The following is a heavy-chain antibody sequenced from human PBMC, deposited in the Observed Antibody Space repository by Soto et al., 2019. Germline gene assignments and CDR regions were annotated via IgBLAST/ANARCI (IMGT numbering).Heavy chain of an antibody. CDR1: GGSFSGYY. CDR3: ARGRGYSYGYGMDV. Sequence: SETLSLTCAVYGGSFSGYYWSWIRQPPGKGLEWIGEINHSGSTNYNPSLKSRVTISVDTSKNQFSLKLSSVTAADTAVYYCARGRGYSYGYGMDVWGQGTTVTVSS. J-gene: IGHJ6*02. CDR2: INHSGST. D-gene: IGHD5-18*01. V-gene: IGHV4-34*01.